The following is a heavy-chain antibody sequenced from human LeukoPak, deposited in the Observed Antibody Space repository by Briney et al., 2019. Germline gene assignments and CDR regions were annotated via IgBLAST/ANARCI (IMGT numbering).Heavy chain of an antibody. CDR1: GGSFSGYH. D-gene: IGHD5-24*01. CDR2: INHSGST. J-gene: IGHJ4*02. Sequence: PSETLSLTCDVYGGSFSGYHWSWIRQSPGKGLEWIGEINHSGSTNYNPSLKNRVTISVDTSKNQFSLKVSSVTAADTAVYYCARRPDGLDYWGQGTLVTVSS. V-gene: IGHV4-34*01. CDR3: ARRPDGLDY.